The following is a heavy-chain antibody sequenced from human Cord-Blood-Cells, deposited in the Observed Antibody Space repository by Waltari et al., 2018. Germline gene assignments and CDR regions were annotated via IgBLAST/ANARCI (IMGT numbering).Heavy chain of an antibody. D-gene: IGHD4-17*01. J-gene: IGHJ3*02. Sequence: QVQLQQRGAGLLKPSETLSLTCAVYGVSFSGYYWSWIRQPPWKGLEWIREINHSGSTSYCPSLQSRVNISVDTCTDQVSLRLSSVTAADTGVYYCAMTVTTMDAFDIWGQGTMVTVSS. V-gene: IGHV4-34*01. CDR1: GVSFSGYY. CDR2: INHSGST. CDR3: AMTVTTMDAFDI.